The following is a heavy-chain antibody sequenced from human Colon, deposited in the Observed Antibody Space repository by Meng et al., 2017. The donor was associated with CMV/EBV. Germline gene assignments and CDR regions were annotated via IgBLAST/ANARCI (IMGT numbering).Heavy chain of an antibody. CDR3: AKVSAGYDILTGYLYFDY. CDR2: IIPIFGTA. D-gene: IGHD3-9*01. CDR1: GGTFSSYA. V-gene: IGHV1-69*05. Sequence: SVKVSCKASGGTFSSYASSGVRQAPGQGLEWMGGIIPIFGTANYAQKFQGRVTITTDESTSTAYMELSSLRSEDTAVYYCAKVSAGYDILTGYLYFDYWGQGTLVTVSS. J-gene: IGHJ4*02.